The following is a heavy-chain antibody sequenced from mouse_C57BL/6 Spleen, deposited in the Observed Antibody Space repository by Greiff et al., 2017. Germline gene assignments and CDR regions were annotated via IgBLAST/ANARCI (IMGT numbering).Heavy chain of an antibody. D-gene: IGHD2-2*01. J-gene: IGHJ4*01. CDR3: ARIDYGYDDPYAMDY. V-gene: IGHV8-8*01. Sequence: VKLVESGPGILQPSQTLSLTCSFSGFSLSTFGMGVGWIRLPSGKGLEWLAHIWWDDDKYYNPALKRRLTISKDTPKNQVFLKIANVDTADTATYYCARIDYGYDDPYAMDYWGQGTSVTVSS. CDR2: IWWDDDK. CDR1: GFSLSTFGMG.